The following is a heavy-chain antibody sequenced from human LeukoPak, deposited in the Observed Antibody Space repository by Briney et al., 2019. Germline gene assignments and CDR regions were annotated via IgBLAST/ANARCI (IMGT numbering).Heavy chain of an antibody. V-gene: IGHV3-23*01. J-gene: IGHJ4*02. CDR3: AKDGFAMIVVALDY. CDR2: ISGSGGTT. D-gene: IGHD3-22*01. Sequence: GGSLRLSSAASGFTFSSYGMSWVRQAPGKGLEWVSAISGSGGTTYYADSVKGRFTISRDNSKNTLYLQMNSLRAEDTAVYYCAKDGFAMIVVALDYWGQGTLVTVSS. CDR1: GFTFSSYG.